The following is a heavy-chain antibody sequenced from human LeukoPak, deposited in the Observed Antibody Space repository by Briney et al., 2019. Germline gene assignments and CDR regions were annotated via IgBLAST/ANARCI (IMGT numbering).Heavy chain of an antibody. D-gene: IGHD3-22*01. CDR1: GFTFDDYV. V-gene: IGHV3-20*04. Sequence: GESLRLSCAASGFTFDDYVMNWVRQAPGKGLEWVSAIRWNGGTTGYADSVKGRFTISRDNAKNSLYLQMNSLRAEDTALYYCARGALLRRERGMDYWGRGTLVTVSS. CDR2: IRWNGGTT. J-gene: IGHJ4*02. CDR3: ARGALLRRERGMDY.